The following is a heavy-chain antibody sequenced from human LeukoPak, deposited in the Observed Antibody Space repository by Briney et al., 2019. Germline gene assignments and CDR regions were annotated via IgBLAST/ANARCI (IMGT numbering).Heavy chain of an antibody. CDR3: ARGPIVGITETKGYFDY. CDR2: IGTAADT. J-gene: IGHJ4*02. CDR1: GFTFSSYD. V-gene: IGHV3-13*01. D-gene: IGHD1-7*01. Sequence: GGSLRLSCAASGFTFSSYDMHWVRQATGRGLEWVSSIGTAADTYYPGSVKGRFTISRESAKNSLYLQMNSLRAGDTAVYYCARGPIVGITETKGYFDYWGQGILVTVSS.